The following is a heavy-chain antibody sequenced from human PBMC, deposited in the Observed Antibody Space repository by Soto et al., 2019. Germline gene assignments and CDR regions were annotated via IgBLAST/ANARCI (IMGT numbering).Heavy chain of an antibody. V-gene: IGHV3-23*01. J-gene: IGHJ4*02. Sequence: GGSLRLSCAASGFTFSSYAMSWVRQAPGKGLEWVSAISGSGGSTYYADSVKGRFTISRDNSKNTLYLQMNSPRAEDTAVYYCAKVCSSTSCYLEFDDWGQGTLVTVSS. D-gene: IGHD2-2*01. CDR2: ISGSGGST. CDR3: AKVCSSTSCYLEFDD. CDR1: GFTFSSYA.